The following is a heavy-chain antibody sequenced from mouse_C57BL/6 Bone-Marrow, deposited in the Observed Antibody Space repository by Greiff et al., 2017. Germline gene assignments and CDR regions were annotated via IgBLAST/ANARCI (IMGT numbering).Heavy chain of an antibody. J-gene: IGHJ3*01. D-gene: IGHD2-4*01. V-gene: IGHV1-81*01. Sequence: QVQLQQSGAELARPGASVTLSCKASGYTFTSYGISWVKQRTGQGLEWIGEIYPRSGNTYYNEKFKGKATLTADKSSSTAYMELRSLTSEDSAVYFCARRIYYDYDDGAWFAYWGQGTLVTVSA. CDR2: IYPRSGNT. CDR1: GYTFTSYG. CDR3: ARRIYYDYDDGAWFAY.